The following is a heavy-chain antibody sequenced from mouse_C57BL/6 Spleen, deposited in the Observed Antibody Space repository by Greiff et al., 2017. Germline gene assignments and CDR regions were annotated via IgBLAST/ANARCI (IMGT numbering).Heavy chain of an antibody. D-gene: IGHD1-1*01. V-gene: IGHV3-6*01. Sequence: EVQVVESGPGLVKPSQSLSLTCSVTGYSITSGYYWNWLRQFPGNQLEWMGYISYDGSNNYNPSLKNRISITRDTSKNQVFLKLNSVATEDTATYYCAREVYYYGGGYFEVWGTATTVTVSS. CDR2: ISYDGSN. CDR3: AREVYYYGGGYFEV. J-gene: IGHJ1*03. CDR1: GYSITSGYY.